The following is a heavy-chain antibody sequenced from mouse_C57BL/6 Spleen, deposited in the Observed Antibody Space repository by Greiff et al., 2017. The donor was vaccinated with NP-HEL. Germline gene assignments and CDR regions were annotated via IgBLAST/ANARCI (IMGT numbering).Heavy chain of an antibody. D-gene: IGHD1-2*01. Sequence: EVQLKESGPELVKPGASVKISCKAPGYSFTGFYMNWVKQSPEKSLEWIGEINPSTGGTTYNQKFKAKATLTVDKSSSTAYMQRKSLTSEDAAVYYCARYQDGCFDYWGQSTTLTVSS. CDR3: ARYQDGCFDY. J-gene: IGHJ2*01. CDR2: INPSTGGT. V-gene: IGHV1-42*01. CDR1: GYSFTGFY.